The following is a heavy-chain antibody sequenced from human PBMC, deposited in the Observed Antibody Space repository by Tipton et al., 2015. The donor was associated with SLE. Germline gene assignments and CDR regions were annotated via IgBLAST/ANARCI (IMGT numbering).Heavy chain of an antibody. J-gene: IGHJ6*02. CDR3: ARQYALLDYGRDV. V-gene: IGHV4-59*01. CDR2: IYYSGST. Sequence: TLSLTCTVSGGSISSYYWSWIRQPPGKGLEWIGYIYYSGSTNYNPSLKSRVTISVDTSKNQFSLKLSSVTAADTAVYYCARQYALLDYGRDVWGQGTTVTVSS. CDR1: GGSISSYY. D-gene: IGHD1-26*01.